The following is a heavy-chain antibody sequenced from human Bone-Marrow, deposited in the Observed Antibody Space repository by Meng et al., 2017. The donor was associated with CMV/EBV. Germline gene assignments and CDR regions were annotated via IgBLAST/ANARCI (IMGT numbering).Heavy chain of an antibody. Sequence: GGSLRLSCAASGFTGSSNEMSWVRQAPGKGLEWVAFIRYDGSNKYYADSVKGRFTISRDNSKNTLYLQMNSLRAEDTAVYYCAKGSSGSPGTDYWGQGTLVTVSS. D-gene: IGHD1-26*01. J-gene: IGHJ4*02. CDR3: AKGSSGSPGTDY. CDR2: IRYDGSNK. V-gene: IGHV3-30*02. CDR1: GFTGSSNE.